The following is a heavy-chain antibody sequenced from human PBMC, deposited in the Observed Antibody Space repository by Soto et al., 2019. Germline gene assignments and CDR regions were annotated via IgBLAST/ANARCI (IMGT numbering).Heavy chain of an antibody. V-gene: IGHV4-59*01. D-gene: IGHD2-15*01. CDR1: GGSISSYY. CDR3: ARLPRGPYCSGGSCYFDY. CDR2: IYYSGST. J-gene: IGHJ4*02. Sequence: SETLSLTCTVSGGSISSYYWSWIRQPPGKGLEWIGYIYYSGSTNYNPSLKSRVTISVDTSKNQFSLKLSSVTAADTAVYYCARLPRGPYCSGGSCYFDYWGQGTRVTDSS.